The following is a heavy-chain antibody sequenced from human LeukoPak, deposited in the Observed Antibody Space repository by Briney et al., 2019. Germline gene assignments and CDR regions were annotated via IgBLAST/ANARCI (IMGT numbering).Heavy chain of an antibody. D-gene: IGHD6-25*01. CDR1: GFTFSNYA. V-gene: IGHV3-23*01. CDR3: AKGLSSSGSWLGFDY. J-gene: IGHJ4*02. CDR2: ISGSGGST. Sequence: TGGSLRLSCAASGFTFSNYAMNWVRQAPGKGLEWVSSISGSGGSTYYADSVKGRFTISRDNSKNTLYLQVNSLRAEDTAVYYCAKGLSSSGSWLGFDYWGQGTLVTVSS.